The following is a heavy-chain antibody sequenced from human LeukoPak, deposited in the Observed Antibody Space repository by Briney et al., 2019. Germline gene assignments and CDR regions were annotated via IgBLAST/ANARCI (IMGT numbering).Heavy chain of an antibody. CDR2: INPNSGGT. J-gene: IGHJ4*02. CDR3: ARAYYGSGSGGY. V-gene: IGHV1-2*02. D-gene: IGHD3-10*01. Sequence: ASVKVSCKASGYTFTGYYMHWVRQAPGQGLEWMGWINPNSGGTNYAQKFQGRVTMTRDTSISTAYMELSRLRSDDTAVYYCARAYYGSGSGGYWGQGTLVTVSS. CDR1: GYTFTGYY.